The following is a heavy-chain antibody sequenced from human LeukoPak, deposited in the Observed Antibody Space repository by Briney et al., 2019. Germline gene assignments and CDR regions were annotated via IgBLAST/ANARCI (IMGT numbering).Heavy chain of an antibody. V-gene: IGHV4-39*01. CDR3: ARWPYQGDWFDP. J-gene: IGHJ5*02. CDR2: IYYSGST. CDR1: GGSISSNSYY. D-gene: IGHD2-2*01. Sequence: KPSETLSLTCTVSGGSISSNSYYWGWIRPPPGKGLEGIGSIYYSGSTYHNPPLHMRVTISVDKSKNQLSLKLSSVAAAAAAVYYCARWPYQGDWFDPWGQGTLVTVSS.